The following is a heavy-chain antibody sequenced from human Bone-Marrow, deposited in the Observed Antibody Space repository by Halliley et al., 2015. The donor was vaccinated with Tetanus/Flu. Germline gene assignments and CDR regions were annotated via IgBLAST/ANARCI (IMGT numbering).Heavy chain of an antibody. V-gene: IGHV3-15*01. CDR3: AVGTGRSDFDY. CDR2: KGKTDRGTR. J-gene: IGHJ4*02. Sequence: KGKTDRGTRDFAAPVKGRVTISRDDSKNPVYLEMNSLKTEDTGVYYCAVGTGRSDFDYWGQGTLVSVSS. D-gene: IGHD2-21*02.